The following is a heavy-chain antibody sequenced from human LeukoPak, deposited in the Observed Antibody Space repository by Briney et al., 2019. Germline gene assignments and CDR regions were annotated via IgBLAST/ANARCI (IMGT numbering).Heavy chain of an antibody. CDR2: IRSEAYGGTT. J-gene: IGHJ4*02. CDR1: GFTFGDYS. V-gene: IGHV3-49*04. CDR3: ARDGCGSTSCYPVFDF. Sequence: PGGSLRLSRTASGFTFGDYSMSWVRQAPGKGLEWVGFIRSEAYGGTTEYAASVKGRFTISRDDSKSIAYLQMNSLKTEDTAMYYCARDGCGSTSCYPVFDFWGQGTLVTVSS. D-gene: IGHD2-2*01.